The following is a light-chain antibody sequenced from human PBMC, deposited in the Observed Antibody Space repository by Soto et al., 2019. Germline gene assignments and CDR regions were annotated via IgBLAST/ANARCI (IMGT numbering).Light chain of an antibody. CDR3: ISYASSSTGV. J-gene: IGLJ1*01. V-gene: IGLV2-14*01. Sequence: QSVLTQPASVSGSPGQSITISCTGTSSDVGGYNYVSWYQQHTGKAPKLMIYEVNYRPSGGSNCFYGSKSGNTASLTISGLQAEDEADYYCISYASSSTGVFGTGTKVTVL. CDR1: SSDVGGYNY. CDR2: EVN.